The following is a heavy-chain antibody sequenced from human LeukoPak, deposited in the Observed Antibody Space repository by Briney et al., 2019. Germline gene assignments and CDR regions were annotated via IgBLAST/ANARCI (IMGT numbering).Heavy chain of an antibody. CDR1: GFTFNNYA. CDR3: AKGVYGSGSYREYFEQ. V-gene: IGHV3-23*01. CDR2: SSASGDSP. J-gene: IGHJ1*01. Sequence: GGSLRLSCTASGFTFNNYAMSWVRQAPGKGLEWVSASSASGDSPYYADSVKGRFTISRDTSKNTLDLQMNSLRVEDTAVYYCAKGVYGSGSYREYFEQWGQGTLVTVPS. D-gene: IGHD3-10*01.